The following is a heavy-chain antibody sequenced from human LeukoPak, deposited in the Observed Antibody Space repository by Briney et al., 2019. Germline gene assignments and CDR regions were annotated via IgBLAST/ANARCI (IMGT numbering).Heavy chain of an antibody. Sequence: SETLSLTCTVSGGSISSSSYYWGWIRQPPGKGLEWIGSIYYSGSTYYNPSLKSRVTISVDTSKNQFSLKLSSVTAADTAVYYCARNPPLRQFGELSFFDYWGQGTLVTVSS. J-gene: IGHJ4*02. CDR3: ARNPPLRQFGELSFFDY. V-gene: IGHV4-39*07. CDR2: IYYSGST. D-gene: IGHD3-10*01. CDR1: GGSISSSSYY.